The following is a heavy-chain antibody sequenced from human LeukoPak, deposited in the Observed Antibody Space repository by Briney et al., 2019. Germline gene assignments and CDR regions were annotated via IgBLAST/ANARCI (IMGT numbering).Heavy chain of an antibody. CDR2: ISGSGGST. V-gene: IGHV3-23*01. Sequence: PSETLSLTCTVSGGSISSSSYYWGWIRQAPGKGLEWVSAISGSGGSTYYADSVKGRFTISRDNSKNTLYLQMNSLRAEDTAVYYCAKDLDYYGSGSAFDYWGQGTLVTVSS. CDR3: AKDLDYYGSGSAFDY. D-gene: IGHD3-10*01. CDR1: GGSISSSSYY. J-gene: IGHJ4*02.